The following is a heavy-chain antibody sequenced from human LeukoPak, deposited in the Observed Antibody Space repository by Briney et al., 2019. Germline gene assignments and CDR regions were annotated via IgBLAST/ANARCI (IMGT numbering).Heavy chain of an antibody. V-gene: IGHV3-33*01. CDR1: GFTFSSYG. Sequence: PGGSLRLSCAASGFTFSSYGMHWVRQAPGKGLEWVAVIWYDGSNKYYADPVKGRFTISRDNSKNTLYLQMNSLRAEDTAVYYCAREDSSSSLGDVWGQGTTVTVSS. CDR2: IWYDGSNK. D-gene: IGHD6-13*01. CDR3: AREDSSSSLGDV. J-gene: IGHJ6*02.